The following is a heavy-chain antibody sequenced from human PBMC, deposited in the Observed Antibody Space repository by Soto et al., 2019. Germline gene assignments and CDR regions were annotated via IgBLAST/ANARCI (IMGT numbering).Heavy chain of an antibody. V-gene: IGHV1-69*01. CDR3: ARSRLHGGGFDY. Sequence: QVQLVQSGAEVKKPGSSVKVSCKASGGTFSSYAISWVRQAPGQGLEWMGGIIPIFGTANYAQKFQGRVTITADESTRKAYMELSSLRSEDKAVYYCARSRLHGGGFDYWGQGNLVTVSS. J-gene: IGHJ4*02. D-gene: IGHD6-25*01. CDR1: GGTFSSYA. CDR2: IIPIFGTA.